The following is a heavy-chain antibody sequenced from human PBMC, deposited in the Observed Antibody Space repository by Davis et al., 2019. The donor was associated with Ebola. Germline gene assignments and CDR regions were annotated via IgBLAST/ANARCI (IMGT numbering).Heavy chain of an antibody. CDR1: GYTFTGYY. D-gene: IGHD5-24*01. V-gene: IGHV1-2*04. Sequence: ASVKVSCRASGYTFTGYYMHWVRQAPGQGFEWMGWINPNSGGTNYAQKFQGWVTMTRDTSISTAYMELSRLRSDDTTVYYCARGIEMATIRYFDYWGQGTLVTVSS. J-gene: IGHJ4*02. CDR3: ARGIEMATIRYFDY. CDR2: INPNSGGT.